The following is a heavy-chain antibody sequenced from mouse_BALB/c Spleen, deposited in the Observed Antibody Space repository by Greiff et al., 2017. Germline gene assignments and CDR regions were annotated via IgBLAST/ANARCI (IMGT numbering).Heavy chain of an antibody. J-gene: IGHJ3*01. CDR1: GFTFNTYA. Sequence: EVQLVESGGGLVQPKGSLKLSCAASGFTFNTYAMNWVRQAPGKGLEWVARIRSKSNNYATYYADSVKDRFTISRDDSQSMLYLQMNNLKTEDTAMYYCVRPIYYDYDGMFAYWGQGTLVTVSA. CDR2: IRSKSNNYAT. D-gene: IGHD2-4*01. V-gene: IGHV10-1*02. CDR3: VRPIYYDYDGMFAY.